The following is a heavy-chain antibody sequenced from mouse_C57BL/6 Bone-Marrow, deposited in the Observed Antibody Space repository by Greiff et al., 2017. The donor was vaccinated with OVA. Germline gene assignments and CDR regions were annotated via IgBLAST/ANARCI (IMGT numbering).Heavy chain of an antibody. V-gene: IGHV5-12*01. J-gene: IGHJ1*03. CDR2: ISNGGGST. D-gene: IGHD2-1*01. CDR1: GFTFSDYY. CDR3: ARDGNYVFYWYFDV. Sequence: EVKLMESGGGLVQPGGSLKLSCAASGFTFSDYYMYWVRQTPEKRLEWVAYISNGGGSTYYPDTVKGRFTISRDNAKNTLYLQMSRLKSEDTAMYYCARDGNYVFYWYFDVWGTGTTVTVSS.